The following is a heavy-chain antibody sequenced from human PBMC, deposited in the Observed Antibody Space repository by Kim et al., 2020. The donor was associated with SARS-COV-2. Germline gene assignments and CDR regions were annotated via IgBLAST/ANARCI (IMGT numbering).Heavy chain of an antibody. J-gene: IGHJ3*02. CDR2: ISWNSGSI. Sequence: GGSLRLSCAASGFTFDDYAMHWVRQAPGKGLEWVSGISWNSGSIGYADSVKGRFTISRDNAKNSLYLQMNSLRAEDTALYYCAKGYGDYLNDAFDIWGLG. V-gene: IGHV3-9*01. CDR3: AKGYGDYLNDAFDI. D-gene: IGHD4-17*01. CDR1: GFTFDDYA.